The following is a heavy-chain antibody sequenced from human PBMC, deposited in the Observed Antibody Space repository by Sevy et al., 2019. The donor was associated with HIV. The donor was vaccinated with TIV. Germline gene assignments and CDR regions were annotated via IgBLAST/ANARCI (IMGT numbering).Heavy chain of an antibody. CDR3: AKEGRDGYNFPFDY. D-gene: IGHD5-12*01. Sequence: GGSLRLSCAASGFTFSSYGMHWVRQAPGKGLEWVAVISYDGSNKYYADSVKGRFTISRDNSKNTLYLQMNSLRDEDTAVYYCAKEGRDGYNFPFDYWGQGTLVTVSS. CDR1: GFTFSSYG. CDR2: ISYDGSNK. J-gene: IGHJ4*02. V-gene: IGHV3-30*18.